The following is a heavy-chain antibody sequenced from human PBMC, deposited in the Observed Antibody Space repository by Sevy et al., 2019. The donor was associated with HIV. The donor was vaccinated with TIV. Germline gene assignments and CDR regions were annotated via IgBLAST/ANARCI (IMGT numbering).Heavy chain of an antibody. D-gene: IGHD3-22*01. J-gene: IGHJ6*03. Sequence: GGSLRLSCAVSGFSFDSYGMTWVRQAPGKGLEWVSGISGSGTRTYYADSVKGRFIISRENSKNTLYLQMNSLRSEDTALYYWAKGGGGHYDPDEIGYYFYYYNMDVWGKGTTVTVSS. CDR3: AKGGGGHYDPDEIGYYFYYYNMDV. V-gene: IGHV3-23*01. CDR2: ISGSGTRT. CDR1: GFSFDSYG.